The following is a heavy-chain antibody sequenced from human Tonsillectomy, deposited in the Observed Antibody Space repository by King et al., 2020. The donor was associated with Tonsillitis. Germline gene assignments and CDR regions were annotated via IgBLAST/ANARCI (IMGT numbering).Heavy chain of an antibody. Sequence: VQLQQWGAGLLKPSETLSLTCAVYGGSFSGYYWSWIRQPPGKGLEWIGEINHSGSTNYNPSLKSRVTISVDTSKNQFSLKLSSATAADTAVYYCPRFPLEWLGGAFDIWGQGTMVAVSS. V-gene: IGHV4-34*01. CDR2: INHSGST. CDR1: GGSFSGYY. CDR3: PRFPLEWLGGAFDI. D-gene: IGHD6-19*01. J-gene: IGHJ3*02.